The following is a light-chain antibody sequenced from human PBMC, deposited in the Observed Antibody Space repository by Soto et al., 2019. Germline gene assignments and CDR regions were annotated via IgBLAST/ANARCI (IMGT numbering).Light chain of an antibody. CDR2: GAT. CDR3: QNSYNKPVT. J-gene: IGKJ4*01. V-gene: IGKV1-39*01. CDR1: QSIRTY. Sequence: DIQMAQSPLSLSASIGDRVTITCRASQSIRTYLNWYQQKPGNAPELLIYGATTLHRGVPSRFSGSGSGRDFTLTISGLQTEDFATYFCQNSYNKPVTFGGGTRVEAK.